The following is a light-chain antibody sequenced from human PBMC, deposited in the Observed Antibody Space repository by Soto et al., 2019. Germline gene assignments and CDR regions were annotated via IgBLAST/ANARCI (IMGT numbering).Light chain of an antibody. V-gene: IGKV3-20*01. CDR2: GAS. Sequence: EIVLTQSPGTLSLSPGERATLSCRASQSVSSSYLAWYQQKPGQAPRLLIYGASSRATGIPDRFSGSGSGTDFTLSISRLGPEDFAVYYCQQYVTSPEWTFGQGTTVEIK. CDR3: QQYVTSPEWT. CDR1: QSVSSSY. J-gene: IGKJ1*01.